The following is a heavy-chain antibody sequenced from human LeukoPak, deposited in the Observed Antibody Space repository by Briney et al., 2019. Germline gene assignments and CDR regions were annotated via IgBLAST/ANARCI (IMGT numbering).Heavy chain of an antibody. CDR1: GGTFSSYA. D-gene: IGHD3-10*01. V-gene: IGHV1-69*13. Sequence: SVKVSCKASGGTFSSYAIRWVRQAPGRGLEWMGGIIPIFGTANYAQKFQGRVTITADESTSTAYMELSSLRSEDTAVYYCARAYYYGSGSYYTGRLDYWGQGTLVTVSS. CDR2: IIPIFGTA. CDR3: ARAYYYGSGSYYTGRLDY. J-gene: IGHJ4*02.